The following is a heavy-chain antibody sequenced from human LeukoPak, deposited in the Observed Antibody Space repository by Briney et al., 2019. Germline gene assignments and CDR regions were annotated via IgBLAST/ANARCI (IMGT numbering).Heavy chain of an antibody. V-gene: IGHV1-18*04. D-gene: IGHD3-10*01. CDR1: GYTFTSYG. J-gene: IGHJ4*02. Sequence: GASVKVSCKASGYTFTSYGISWVRQAPGQGLEWMGWISTYNGNTNYAQKLQGRVTMTTDTSASTAYMELRSLRSDDTAVYYCAREGYYVSGRTNGYWGQGTLVTVSS. CDR2: ISTYNGNT. CDR3: AREGYYVSGRTNGY.